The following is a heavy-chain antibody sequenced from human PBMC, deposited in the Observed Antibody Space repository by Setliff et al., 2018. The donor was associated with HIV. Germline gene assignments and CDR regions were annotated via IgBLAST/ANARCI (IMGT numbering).Heavy chain of an antibody. CDR2: INQDGSEK. J-gene: IGHJ6*03. Sequence: GGSLRLSCVASGFTFSSYWMSWVRQAPGKGLEWVANINQDGSEKYFVDSVKGRFTISRDNAKNSLYLQMNSLGAEDTAVYYCARGRRVSSNYYYYYYMDVWGKGTTVTVSS. CDR3: ARGRRVSSNYYYYYYMDV. CDR1: GFTFSSYW. D-gene: IGHD2-2*01. V-gene: IGHV3-7*03.